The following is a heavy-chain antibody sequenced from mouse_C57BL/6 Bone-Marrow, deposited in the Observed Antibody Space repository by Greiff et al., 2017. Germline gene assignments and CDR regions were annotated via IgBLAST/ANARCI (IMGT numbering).Heavy chain of an antibody. Sequence: VQLQQSGAELVRPGASVKLSCTASGFNIKDDYMHWVKQRPEQGLEWIGWIDPENGDTEYASKFQGKATITADTSSNTAYLQLSSLTSEDTAVYYCTTDGSSLAYWGQGTLVTVSA. J-gene: IGHJ3*01. CDR2: IDPENGDT. CDR3: TTDGSSLAY. CDR1: GFNIKDDY. D-gene: IGHD1-1*01. V-gene: IGHV14-4*01.